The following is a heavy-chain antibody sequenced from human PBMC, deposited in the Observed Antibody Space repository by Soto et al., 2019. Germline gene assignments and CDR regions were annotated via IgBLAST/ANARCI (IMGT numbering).Heavy chain of an antibody. CDR1: GFTISAKW. D-gene: IGHD6-19*01. V-gene: IGHV3-7*03. CDR2: INEDGSKK. J-gene: IGHJ4*02. CDR3: AREMHLGSGWGDIDY. Sequence: GSLRLSCAVSGFTISAKWMSWVRQAPGKGLEWLANINEDGSKKFYVDSVKGRFTISKDNAKNSLSLQLGSLRAEDTAVYYCAREMHLGSGWGDIDYWGQGTMVTVS.